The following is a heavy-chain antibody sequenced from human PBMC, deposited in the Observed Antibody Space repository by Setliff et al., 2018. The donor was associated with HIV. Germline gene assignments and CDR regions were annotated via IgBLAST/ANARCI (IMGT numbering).Heavy chain of an antibody. CDR3: ARGVDGNYRKFFDN. CDR2: INPSDNRT. CDR1: GYTFNNYY. D-gene: IGHD1-26*01. J-gene: IGHJ4*02. Sequence: ASVKVSCKASGYTFNNYYMHWVRQAPGQGLEWMGIINPSDNRTYYAQKFQGRVTMTRDTSTSTAYMELISLRSEDTAVYYCARGVDGNYRKFFDNWGQGTLVTVSS. V-gene: IGHV1-46*02.